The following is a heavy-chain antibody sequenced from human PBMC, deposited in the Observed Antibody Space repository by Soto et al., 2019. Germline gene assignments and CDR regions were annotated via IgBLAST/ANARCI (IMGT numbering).Heavy chain of an antibody. Sequence: QVQLVQSGAEVKKPGSSVKVSCKASGGTFSSYTISWVRQAPGQGLEWMGRIIPILGIANYAQKFQGRVTITAAKSTSTAYMELSSLRSEDTAVYYCASQLSRGGRSGYYGMDVWGQGTTVTVSS. CDR3: ASQLSRGGRSGYYGMDV. CDR1: GGTFSSYT. V-gene: IGHV1-69*02. J-gene: IGHJ6*02. D-gene: IGHD2-15*01. CDR2: IIPILGIA.